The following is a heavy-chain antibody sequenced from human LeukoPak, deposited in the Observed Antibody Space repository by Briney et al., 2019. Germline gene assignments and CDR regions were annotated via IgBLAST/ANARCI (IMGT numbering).Heavy chain of an antibody. J-gene: IGHJ4*02. D-gene: IGHD3-22*01. Sequence: PSETLSLTCTVSGGSISSYYWSWIRQPPGKGLEWIGEINHSGSTNYNPSLKSRVTISVDTSKNQFSLKLSSVTAADTAVYYCARAGYYYDSSGYFRYFDYWGQGTLVTVSS. CDR2: INHSGST. CDR3: ARAGYYYDSSGYFRYFDY. V-gene: IGHV4-34*01. CDR1: GGSISSYY.